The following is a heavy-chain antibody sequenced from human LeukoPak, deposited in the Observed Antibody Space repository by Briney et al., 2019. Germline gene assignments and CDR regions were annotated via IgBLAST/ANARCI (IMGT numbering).Heavy chain of an antibody. Sequence: SETLSLTCTVSGGSISSYYWSWIRQPPGKGLEWIGYIYYSGSTNYNPSLKSRVTISVDTSKNQFSLKLSSVTAADTAVYYCAGELRWLVPGNNNWFDPWGQGTLVTVSS. D-gene: IGHD6-19*01. J-gene: IGHJ5*02. CDR3: AGELRWLVPGNNNWFDP. CDR1: GGSISSYY. V-gene: IGHV4-59*01. CDR2: IYYSGST.